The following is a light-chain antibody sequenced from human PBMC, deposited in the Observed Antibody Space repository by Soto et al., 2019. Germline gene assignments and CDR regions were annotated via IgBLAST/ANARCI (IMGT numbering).Light chain of an antibody. J-gene: IGLJ2*01. CDR2: DVS. V-gene: IGLV2-14*01. CDR3: SSYTNSSVV. CDR1: SSDVGAYNC. Sequence: QSALTQPASVSGSPGQSITISCTGASSDVGAYNCVSWCQQHPGKAPKVMIYDVSNRPSGVSNPFSGSKSGNTASLTISGLQAEDETDYYCSSYTNSSVVFGGGTKLTVL.